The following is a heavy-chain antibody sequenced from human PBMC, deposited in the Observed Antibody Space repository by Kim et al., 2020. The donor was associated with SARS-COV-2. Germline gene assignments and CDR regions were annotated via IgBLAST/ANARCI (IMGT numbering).Heavy chain of an antibody. J-gene: IGHJ4*02. CDR1: GFTFSSSA. D-gene: IGHD2-15*01. Sequence: GGSLRLSCAASGFTFSSSAMTWARQAPGKGLEWVSSISDSGVGTYYADSVKGRFTISRDNSKNMLYLQMNSLRAEDTAVYYCIVVVVDGGPGTLVTVSS. CDR3: IVVVVD. V-gene: IGHV3-23*01. CDR2: ISDSGVGT.